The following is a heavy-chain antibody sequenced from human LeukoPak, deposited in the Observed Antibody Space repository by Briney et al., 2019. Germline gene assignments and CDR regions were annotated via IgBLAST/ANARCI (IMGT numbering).Heavy chain of an antibody. D-gene: IGHD3-3*01. V-gene: IGHV1-8*01. Sequence: ASVKVSCKTSGYPFTTYEINWVRQAAGQGLEWMGWVHPDTGYADYAQKFQGRVTMTSDTSISTAYMELSSLRSDDTAVYFCARDSGPALGGTFDYWGPGTLVTVSS. CDR2: VHPDTGYA. CDR3: ARDSGPALGGTFDY. J-gene: IGHJ4*02. CDR1: GYPFTTYE.